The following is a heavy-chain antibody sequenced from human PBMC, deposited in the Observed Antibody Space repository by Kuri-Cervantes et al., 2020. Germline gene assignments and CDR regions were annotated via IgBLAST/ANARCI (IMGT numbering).Heavy chain of an antibody. Sequence: ASVKVSCKASGYSFTSYEINWVRQAPGQGLEWMGWMHPHTGKTRNAQKFQDRLTMTSNTSASTAYKELSSLTPEDTAVYYCARGGEGVYIVAAANDYWGQGTLVTVSS. CDR1: GYSFTSYE. V-gene: IGHV1-8*01. CDR2: MHPHTGKT. CDR3: ARGGEGVYIVAAANDY. J-gene: IGHJ4*02. D-gene: IGHD2-15*01.